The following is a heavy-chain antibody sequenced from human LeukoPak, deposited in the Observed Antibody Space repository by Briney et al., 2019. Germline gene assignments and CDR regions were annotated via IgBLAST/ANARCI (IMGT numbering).Heavy chain of an antibody. V-gene: IGHV3-30*02. Sequence: GGSLRLSCAASGFNFNSYDMQWVRQSPGKGLEWVTFIRYDGSEKYYADSVEGRFTISRDNSKNTLYLQMNSLRAEDTAVYYCATSVTGYSSPFYYWGQGTLVTVSP. CDR1: GFNFNSYD. D-gene: IGHD6-13*01. CDR2: IRYDGSEK. CDR3: ATSVTGYSSPFYY. J-gene: IGHJ4*02.